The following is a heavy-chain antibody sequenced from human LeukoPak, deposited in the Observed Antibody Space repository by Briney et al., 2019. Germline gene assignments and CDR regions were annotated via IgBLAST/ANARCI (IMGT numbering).Heavy chain of an antibody. CDR3: ASNTYYDFWSGYSFDY. D-gene: IGHD3-3*01. J-gene: IGHJ4*02. V-gene: IGHV3-11*04. CDR2: ISGNGGVI. CDR1: GFTFSDNY. Sequence: PGGSLRLSCAASGFTFSDNYMTWVRQAPGKGLEWLSYISGNGGVIQYADSVKGRFTISRDNSKNTLYLQMNSLRAEDTAVYYCASNTYYDFWSGYSFDYWGQGTLVTVSS.